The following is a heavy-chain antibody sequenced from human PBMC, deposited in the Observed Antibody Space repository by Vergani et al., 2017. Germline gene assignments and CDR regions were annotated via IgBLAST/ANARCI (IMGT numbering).Heavy chain of an antibody. D-gene: IGHD3/OR15-3a*01. CDR2: IRDKAYNYAT. CDR1: GLTFSDSA. V-gene: IGHV3-73*01. Sequence: VQLVESGGGVVQPGRSLRLSCATSGLTFSDSAIHWVRQTSGKGLEWIGRIRDKAYNYATVYAVSVKGRFTISRDDSKKTAYLRMNGLATEDTAVYYCFYDFWAGYDSVDVWGKGTTVTVSS. CDR3: FYDFWAGYDSVDV. J-gene: IGHJ6*04.